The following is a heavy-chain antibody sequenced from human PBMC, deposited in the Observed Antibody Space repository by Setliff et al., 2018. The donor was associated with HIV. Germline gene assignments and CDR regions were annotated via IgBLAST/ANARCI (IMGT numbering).Heavy chain of an antibody. D-gene: IGHD5-12*01. CDR2: ISSNIIYI. CDR3: AKGRYGGYDWGTLDI. Sequence: PGGSLRLSCAASGFTLSTYTMNWVCQAPGKGLEWISSISSNIIYIYYADSVRGRFTISRDNSKNTLYLQMNSLRVEDTAVYYCAKGRYGGYDWGTLDIWGQGTMVTVSS. V-gene: IGHV3-21*04. CDR1: GFTLSTYT. J-gene: IGHJ3*02.